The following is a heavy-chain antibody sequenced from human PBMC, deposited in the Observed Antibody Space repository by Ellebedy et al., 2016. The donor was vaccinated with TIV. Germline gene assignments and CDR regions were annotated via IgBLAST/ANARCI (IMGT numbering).Heavy chain of an antibody. Sequence: SVKVSCXASGGTFSSYAIIWVRQAPGQGPEWMGGITPIFGTPNYAQIYAQKFQDRVTITADKITSTAYMELSSLRSEDTAVYYCARGPERCGGYCYAFDIWGQGTMVTVSS. CDR3: ARGPERCGGYCYAFDI. V-gene: IGHV1-69*06. D-gene: IGHD2-21*01. CDR1: GGTFSSYA. J-gene: IGHJ3*02. CDR2: ITPIFGTP.